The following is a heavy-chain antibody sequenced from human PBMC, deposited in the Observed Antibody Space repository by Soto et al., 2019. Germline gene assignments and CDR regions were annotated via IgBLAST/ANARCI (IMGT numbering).Heavy chain of an antibody. CDR2: IKQDGSEK. J-gene: IGHJ6*02. V-gene: IGHV3-7*01. CDR3: PRDYSPLWCGELLYYYYGMDV. Sequence: GGSLRLSCAASGFTFSSYWMSWVRQAPGKGLEWVANIKQDGSEKYYVDSVKGRFTISRDNAKNSLYLQMNSLRAEDTAVYYSPRDYSPLWCGELLYYYYGMDVWGQGTTVTVYS. CDR1: GFTFSSYW. D-gene: IGHD3-10*01.